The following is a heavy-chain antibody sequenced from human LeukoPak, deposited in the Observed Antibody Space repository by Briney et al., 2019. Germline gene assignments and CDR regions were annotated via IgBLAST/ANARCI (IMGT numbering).Heavy chain of an antibody. D-gene: IGHD3-10*01. CDR1: GGSISSGGYY. J-gene: IGHJ5*02. Sequence: SQTLSLTCTVSGGSISSGGYYWSWIRQHPGKGLEWIGYIYYSGSTYYNPSLKSRVTISVDTSKNQFSLKLSSVTAADTAVYFCARNPIAMVRGVIRDNWFDPWGQGTLVTVSS. V-gene: IGHV4-31*03. CDR3: ARNPIAMVRGVIRDNWFDP. CDR2: IYYSGST.